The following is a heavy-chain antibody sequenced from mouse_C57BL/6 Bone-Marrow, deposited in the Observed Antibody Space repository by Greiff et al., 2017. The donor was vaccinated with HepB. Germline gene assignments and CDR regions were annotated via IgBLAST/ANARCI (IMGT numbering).Heavy chain of an antibody. CDR1: GYTFTSYW. Sequence: QVQLQQPGAELVRPGSSVKLSCKASGYTFTSYWMDLVKQRPGQGLEWIGNIYPSDSETHYNQKFKDKATLTVDKSSSTAYMQLSSLTSEDSAVYYCARGYYWYFDVWGTGTTVTVSS. J-gene: IGHJ1*03. V-gene: IGHV1-61*01. CDR3: ARGYYWYFDV. CDR2: IYPSDSET.